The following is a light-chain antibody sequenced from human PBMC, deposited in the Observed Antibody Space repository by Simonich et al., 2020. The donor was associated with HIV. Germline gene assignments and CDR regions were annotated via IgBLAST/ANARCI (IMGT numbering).Light chain of an antibody. CDR3: QQYYDTPYT. J-gene: IGKJ2*01. CDR2: WAS. Sequence: DIVMTQSQDSLAVSLGERASINCRSGQSVLYSSNNKNYLAWYQQKPGQPPKLLIYWASTREYGVPDRFSGSGSGTDFNLTISSLQAEDVAVYYCQQYYDTPYTFGQGTKLEIK. V-gene: IGKV4-1*01. CDR1: QSVLYSSNNKNY.